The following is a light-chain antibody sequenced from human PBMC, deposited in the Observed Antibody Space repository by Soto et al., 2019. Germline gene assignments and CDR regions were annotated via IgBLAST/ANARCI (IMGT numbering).Light chain of an antibody. Sequence: DIQMTQSPSTLCAFVGDRVTITCRASQRISSWLAWYQQKPGKAPKFLIYDGSTLESGVPARFSGSGSGTEFALSISSLQPDDFAVYYCQQYDNWPRTFGQGTKVHIK. CDR1: QRISSW. CDR3: QQYDNWPRT. CDR2: DGS. V-gene: IGKV1-5*01. J-gene: IGKJ1*01.